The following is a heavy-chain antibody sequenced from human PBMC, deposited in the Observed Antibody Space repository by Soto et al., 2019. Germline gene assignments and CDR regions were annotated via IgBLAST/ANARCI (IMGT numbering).Heavy chain of an antibody. V-gene: IGHV4-34*01. CDR3: ARGRWLRSSVDY. Sequence: QVQLQQWGAGLLKPSETLSLTCAVYGGSFSGYYWSWIRQPPGKGLEWIGEINHSGSTNYNPSLKRRVTISVATSKNQFSLKLSSVTAADTAVYYCARGRWLRSSVDYWGQGTLVTVSS. CDR1: GGSFSGYY. CDR2: INHSGST. J-gene: IGHJ4*02. D-gene: IGHD5-12*01.